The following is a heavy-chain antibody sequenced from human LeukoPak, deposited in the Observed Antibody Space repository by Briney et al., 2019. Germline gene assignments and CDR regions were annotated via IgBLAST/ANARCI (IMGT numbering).Heavy chain of an antibody. CDR2: IIPMFGTA. CDR3: ARIIMGATYGYSDY. V-gene: IGHV1-69*13. CDR1: GGTFSSYA. Sequence: SVKVSCKASGGTFSSYAISWVRQAPGQGLEWMGGIIPMFGTANYAQKFQGRVTITADESTSTAYMELSSLRSEDTAVYYCARIIMGATYGYSDYWGQGTLVTVSS. J-gene: IGHJ4*02. D-gene: IGHD1-26*01.